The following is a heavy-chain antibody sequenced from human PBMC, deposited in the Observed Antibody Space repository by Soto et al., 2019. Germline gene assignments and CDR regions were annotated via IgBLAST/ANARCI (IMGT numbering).Heavy chain of an antibody. Sequence: EVQLVESGGGLVQPGGSLRLSCAASGFTFSSYWMHWVRQAPGKGLVWVSRINSDGSSTSYADSVKGRCTISRDNAKKSLYLQMNSLRAEDTAVYYCVRTSLVVAAATREDYWGQGTLVTVSS. CDR3: VRTSLVVAAATREDY. CDR2: INSDGSST. V-gene: IGHV3-74*01. D-gene: IGHD2-15*01. J-gene: IGHJ4*02. CDR1: GFTFSSYW.